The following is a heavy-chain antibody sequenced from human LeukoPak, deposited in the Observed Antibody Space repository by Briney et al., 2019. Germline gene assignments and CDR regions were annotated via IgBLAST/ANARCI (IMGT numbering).Heavy chain of an antibody. V-gene: IGHV3-11*01. Sequence: PGGSLRLSCAASGFSFSDYYMSWGRQAPGKGLEWMSYITNSGSTIYYAESVKGRFTISRDDAKNSLYLQMNNLRAEDTAVYYCARDRDCGTTTCSVDYWGKGTLVTVSS. CDR1: GFSFSDYY. CDR3: ARDRDCGTTTCSVDY. J-gene: IGHJ4*02. D-gene: IGHD2-2*01. CDR2: ITNSGSTI.